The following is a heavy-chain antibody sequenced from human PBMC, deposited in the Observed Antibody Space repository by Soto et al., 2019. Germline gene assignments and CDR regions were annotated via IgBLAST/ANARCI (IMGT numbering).Heavy chain of an antibody. CDR1: GFTFSSYG. J-gene: IGHJ6*02. D-gene: IGHD3-22*01. CDR3: ARDQGDYYDSSGYSLGYYGMDV. CDR2: IWYDGSNK. V-gene: IGHV3-33*01. Sequence: LRLSCAASGFTFSSYGVHWVRQAPGKGLEWVAVIWYDGSNKYYADSVKGRFTISRDNSKNTLYLQMNSLRAEDTAVYYCARDQGDYYDSSGYSLGYYGMDVWGQGTTVTVSS.